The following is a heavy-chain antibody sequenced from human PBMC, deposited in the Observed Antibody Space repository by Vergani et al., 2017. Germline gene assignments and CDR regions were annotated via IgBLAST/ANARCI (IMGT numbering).Heavy chain of an antibody. CDR2: INHSGST. CDR3: ARAGARHRDIGVVQAIYYRDV. Sequence: QVQLQQWGAGLLKPSETLSLTCAVYGGSFSGYYWSWIRQPPGKGLEWIGEINHSGSTNYNPSLKSRVTISVDTSKNQFSLKLSSVTAADTAVYYCARAGARHRDIGVVQAIYYRDVWGKGTTVTVSS. D-gene: IGHD2-2*01. V-gene: IGHV4-34*01. CDR1: GGSFSGYY. J-gene: IGHJ6*03.